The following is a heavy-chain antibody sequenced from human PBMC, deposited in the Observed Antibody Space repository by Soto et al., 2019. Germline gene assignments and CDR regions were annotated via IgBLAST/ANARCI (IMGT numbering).Heavy chain of an antibody. CDR1: GFTFDDYV. CDR3: AKDMSARSDSWLNWFDP. CDR2: ISWKSGTI. V-gene: IGHV3-9*01. J-gene: IGHJ5*02. Sequence: EVQLVESGGGLVQPGGSLRLSCAASGFTFDDYVMHWVRQAPGKGLEWVSGISWKSGTIGYADSVQGRFTISRDNAKNSLYLQMSSPRTEDTAFYYCAKDMSARSDSWLNWFDPWGQGTLVTVSS. D-gene: IGHD2-2*01.